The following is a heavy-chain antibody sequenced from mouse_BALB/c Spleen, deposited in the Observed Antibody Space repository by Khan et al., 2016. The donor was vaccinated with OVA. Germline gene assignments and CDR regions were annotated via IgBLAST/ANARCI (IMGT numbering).Heavy chain of an antibody. CDR3: ARHYGYEGEFAY. D-gene: IGHD2-2*01. CDR1: GFTFSSYY. Sequence: EVQLQESGGGLVKLGGSLKLSCAASGFTFSSYYMSWVRQTPEKRLELVAAIKGNGGTTYYTDAVKGRFTISRDNARDTLYLQMSSLKSEDTALYYWARHYGYEGEFAYWGQGTLVTVSA. J-gene: IGHJ3*01. V-gene: IGHV5-6-2*01. CDR2: IKGNGGTT.